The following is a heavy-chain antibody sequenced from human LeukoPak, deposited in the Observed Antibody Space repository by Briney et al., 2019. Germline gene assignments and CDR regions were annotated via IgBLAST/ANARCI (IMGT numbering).Heavy chain of an antibody. J-gene: IGHJ4*02. CDR3: ARDRDADGFDY. V-gene: IGHV3-21*01. CDR2: ISGSSGST. Sequence: GGSLRLSCAASRFAFSSYAMTWVRQPPGKGLEWVSTISGSSGSTYYADSVKGRFTISRDNAKNSLDLQVNSLRAEDTAVYYCARDRDADGFDYWGQGTLVTVSS. CDR1: RFAFSSYA. D-gene: IGHD5-24*01.